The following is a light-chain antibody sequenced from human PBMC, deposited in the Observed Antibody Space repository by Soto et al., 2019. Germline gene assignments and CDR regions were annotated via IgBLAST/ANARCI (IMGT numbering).Light chain of an antibody. CDR3: QQRSKLPRT. V-gene: IGKV3-11*01. CDR2: GAS. J-gene: IGKJ4*02. CDR1: QSVSAY. Sequence: EITLTQSPGTLSLSPGERDTLSCRASQSVSAYLAWYQQKAGQPPRVLIYGASNRATDIPARFSGSGSGTDFTLTISRLEPDDSAVYYCQQRSKLPRTCGGGPRVEI.